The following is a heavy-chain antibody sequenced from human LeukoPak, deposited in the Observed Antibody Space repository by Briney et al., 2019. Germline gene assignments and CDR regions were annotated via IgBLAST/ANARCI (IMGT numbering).Heavy chain of an antibody. Sequence: GGSLRLSCAASGFTLSNFYMSWFRQAPGKGLEWLSYISGSGTNQHYADSVRGRFTISRDNAENSLSLQMDSLRAEDTAVYYCARPVSPNYFYYMDVWGKGTTVTVSS. CDR3: ARPVSPNYFYYMDV. D-gene: IGHD4-11*01. J-gene: IGHJ6*03. V-gene: IGHV3-11*01. CDR2: ISGSGTNQ. CDR1: GFTLSNFY.